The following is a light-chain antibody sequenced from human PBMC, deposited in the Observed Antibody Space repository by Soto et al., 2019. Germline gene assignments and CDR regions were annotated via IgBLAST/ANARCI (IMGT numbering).Light chain of an antibody. V-gene: IGLV2-14*01. CDR1: SSDVGGYNY. CDR2: EVS. Sequence: QSALTQPASVSGSPGQSITISCTGTSSDVGGYNYVSWYQQHPGKAPKLMIYEVSNRPSGVSNRVSGSKSGNTASLTISGLQAEDEADYYCSSYTSSRTLEVFGTGTKVTVL. CDR3: SSYTSSRTLEV. J-gene: IGLJ1*01.